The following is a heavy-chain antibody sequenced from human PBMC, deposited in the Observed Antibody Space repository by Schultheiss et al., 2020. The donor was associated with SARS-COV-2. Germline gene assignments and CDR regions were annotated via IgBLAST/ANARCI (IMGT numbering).Heavy chain of an antibody. CDR1: GFTFSSYG. D-gene: IGHD2-2*01. V-gene: IGHV3-NL1*01. Sequence: GGSLRLSCAASGFTFSSYGMHWVRQAPGKGLEWVSVIYSGGSTYYADSVKGRFTISRHNSKNTLYLQMNSLRAEDTAVYYCARARYCSSTSCLLYFDLWGRGTLVTVSS. J-gene: IGHJ2*01. CDR3: ARARYCSSTSCLLYFDL. CDR2: IYSGGST.